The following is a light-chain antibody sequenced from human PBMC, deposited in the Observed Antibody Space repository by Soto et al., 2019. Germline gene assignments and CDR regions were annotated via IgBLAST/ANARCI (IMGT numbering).Light chain of an antibody. V-gene: IGLV6-57*04. Sequence: NFMLTQPHSVSESPGKTVTISCTRSSGSIASNYVQWYQQRPGSAPTTVIYEDNERPSGVPDRFSGSIDRSSNSASLTISGLKTDDEADSYCKSYDSSSYVFGSGTKLTVL. J-gene: IGLJ1*01. CDR1: SGSIASNY. CDR2: EDN. CDR3: KSYDSSSYV.